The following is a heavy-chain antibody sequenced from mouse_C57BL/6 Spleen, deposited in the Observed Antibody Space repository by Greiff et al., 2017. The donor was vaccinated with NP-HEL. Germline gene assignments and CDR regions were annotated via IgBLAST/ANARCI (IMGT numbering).Heavy chain of an antibody. CDR2: IHPNSGST. Sequence: QVQLKQPGAELVKPGASVKLSCKASGYTFTSYWMHWVKQRPGQGLEWIGMIHPNSGSTNYNEKFKSKATLTVDKSSSTAYMQLSSLTSEDSAVYYCARGITGTGGVDYWGQGTTLTVSS. CDR1: GYTFTSYW. J-gene: IGHJ2*01. D-gene: IGHD4-1*01. V-gene: IGHV1-64*01. CDR3: ARGITGTGGVDY.